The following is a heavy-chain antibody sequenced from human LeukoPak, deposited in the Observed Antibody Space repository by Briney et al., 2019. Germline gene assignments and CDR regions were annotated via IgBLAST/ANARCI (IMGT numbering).Heavy chain of an antibody. Sequence: GESLEISFKASRYSFTSCWIGWVSQIHGKGLGWMGIIYLGVSVPRDSLSFQGQVTSSAEKSISTAYLQWSSLKASDTAMYYCARLDVDTAMVLWGQGTLVSVSS. V-gene: IGHV5-51*01. CDR2: IYLGVSVP. CDR3: ARLDVDTAMVL. D-gene: IGHD5-18*01. CDR1: RYSFTSCW. J-gene: IGHJ4*02.